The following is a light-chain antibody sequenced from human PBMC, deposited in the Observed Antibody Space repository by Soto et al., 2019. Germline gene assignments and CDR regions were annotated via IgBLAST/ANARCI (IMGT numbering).Light chain of an antibody. CDR1: QSVSKNY. CDR2: DAF. CDR3: QQCANSPLT. J-gene: IGKJ1*01. Sequence: EIVLTQSPGTLSLSPGERATLSCRASQSVSKNYLAWYQQKPGQAPRLLIYDAFNRATGIPDRFSGSGSGTDFTLTISRLEPEDFAVYYCQQCANSPLTFGQGTKVEIK. V-gene: IGKV3-20*01.